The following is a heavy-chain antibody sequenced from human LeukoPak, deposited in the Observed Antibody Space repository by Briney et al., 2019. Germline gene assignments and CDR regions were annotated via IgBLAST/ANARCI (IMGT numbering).Heavy chain of an antibody. D-gene: IGHD5-18*01. Sequence: ASVKVSCKASGGTFNSYAISWVRQAPGQGLEWMGGIIPMSDTANYPQKFRGRLTITADIPTSTVYMELSSLRSEDTAVYYCARDLDTAMANWGQGTLVTVSS. J-gene: IGHJ4*02. V-gene: IGHV1-69*06. CDR1: GGTFNSYA. CDR3: ARDLDTAMAN. CDR2: IIPMSDTA.